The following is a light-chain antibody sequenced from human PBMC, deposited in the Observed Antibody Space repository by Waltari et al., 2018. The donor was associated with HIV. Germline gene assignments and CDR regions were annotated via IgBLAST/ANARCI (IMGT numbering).Light chain of an antibody. CDR3: QQAKMFPHT. J-gene: IGKJ4*01. Sequence: DIQMTPSPSSVSVAVGAPVAIHCRASQHIGKTLAWYQLKSNRAPRLLIYEASRLDDGVPARFSGSGSKSNFSLDITNLQPEDYGIYVCQQAKMFPHTFAGGTRVE. V-gene: IGKV1-12*01. CDR2: EAS. CDR1: QHIGKT.